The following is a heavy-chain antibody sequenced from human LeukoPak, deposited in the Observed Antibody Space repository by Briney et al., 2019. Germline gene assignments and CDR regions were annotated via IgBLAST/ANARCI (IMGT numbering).Heavy chain of an antibody. J-gene: IGHJ4*02. CDR1: GGTFNNYG. CDR2: IFPLFETT. CDR3: ARGRESHGHYFHF. D-gene: IGHD1-26*01. Sequence: SVKVSCKAPGGTFNNYGINWVRQAPGQGLEWMGGIFPLFETTNYAQGSQGRVTITADDSTSTAYMELNSLTTEDTAVYYCARGRESHGHYFHFWGQGTLVTVSS. V-gene: IGHV1-69*01.